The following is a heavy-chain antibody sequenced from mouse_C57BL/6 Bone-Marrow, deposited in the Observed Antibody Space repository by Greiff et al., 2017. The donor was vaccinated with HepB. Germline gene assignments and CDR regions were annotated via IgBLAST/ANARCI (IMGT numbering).Heavy chain of an antibody. D-gene: IGHD2-2*01. J-gene: IGHJ3*01. CDR2: IWSGGST. V-gene: IGHV2-2*01. CDR1: GFSLTSYG. CDR3: ASYGYFWFAY. Sequence: VQLQQSGPGLVQPSQSLSITCTVSGFSLTSYGVHWVRQSPGKGLEWLGVIWSGGSTDYNAAFISRLSISKDNSKSQVFFKMNSLQAADTAIYYCASYGYFWFAYWGQGTLVTVSA.